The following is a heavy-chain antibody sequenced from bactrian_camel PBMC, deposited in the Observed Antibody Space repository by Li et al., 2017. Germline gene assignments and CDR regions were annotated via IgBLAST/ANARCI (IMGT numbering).Heavy chain of an antibody. CDR1: GFTFGSYD. CDR3: ARGSQ. CDR2: INSGGGST. D-gene: IGHD5*01. Sequence: VQLVESGGGLVQPGGSLRLSCAASGFTFGSYDMSWVRQAPGKGLEWVSAINSGGGSTYYADSVKGRFTISRDNAKNTLYLQMNSLKTEDTAVYYCARGSQWGQGTQVTVS. J-gene: IGHJ4*01. V-gene: IGHV3S40*01.